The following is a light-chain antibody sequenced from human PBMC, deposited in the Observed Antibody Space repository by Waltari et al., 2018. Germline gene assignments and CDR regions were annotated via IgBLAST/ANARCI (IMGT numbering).Light chain of an antibody. CDR1: STDVGGYNS. CDR3: CSYAGSSTFVV. Sequence: QSALTQPASVSGSPGQSITISCTGTSTDVGGYNSVSWYQQHPGKAPKLIIYDVSKRPSGVSNRFSGSKAGNTASLTISGLQAEDEADYYCCSYAGSSTFVVFGGGTKLTVL. V-gene: IGLV2-23*02. CDR2: DVS. J-gene: IGLJ2*01.